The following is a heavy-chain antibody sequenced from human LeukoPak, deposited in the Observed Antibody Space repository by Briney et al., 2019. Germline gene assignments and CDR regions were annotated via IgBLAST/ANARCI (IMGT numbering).Heavy chain of an antibody. V-gene: IGHV3-66*01. D-gene: IGHD1-26*01. CDR2: IYTSGIT. CDR1: GFTVSSNF. J-gene: IGHJ4*02. CDR3: AREDAGGTYSFDY. Sequence: GGSLRLSCAVSGFTVSSNFMSWVRQAPGKGPEWVSVIYTSGITYYADSVRGRFTISRDNSKNILYLQMDSLTAEDTAAYYCAREDAGGTYSFDYWGQGTLVTVSS.